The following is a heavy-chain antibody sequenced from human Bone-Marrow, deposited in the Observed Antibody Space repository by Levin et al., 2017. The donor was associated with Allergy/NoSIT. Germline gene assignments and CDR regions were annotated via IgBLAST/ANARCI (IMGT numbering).Heavy chain of an antibody. D-gene: IGHD1/OR15-1a*01. V-gene: IGHV4-31*03. CDR3: AREDGSTIDY. Sequence: PSETLSLTCTVSGGSISSGGYYWSWIRQQPGKGLEWIGYIYYSGNTYYNPSLKSRVMISVDTSKNQFSLKVSSVTAADMAVYYCAREDGSTIDYWGQGILVTVSS. CDR2: IYYSGNT. J-gene: IGHJ4*02. CDR1: GGSISSGGYY.